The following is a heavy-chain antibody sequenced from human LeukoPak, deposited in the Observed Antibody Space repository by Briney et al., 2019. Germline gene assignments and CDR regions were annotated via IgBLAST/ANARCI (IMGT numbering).Heavy chain of an antibody. Sequence: PSETLSLTCTVSGYSISSGYYWGWIRQPPGKGLEWIGSIYHSGSTYYNPSLKSRVTISEDTSKNQFSLKLSSVTAADTAVYYCARGRRDGYNWDYWGQGTLVTVSS. CDR3: ARGRRDGYNWDY. CDR2: IYHSGST. J-gene: IGHJ4*02. CDR1: GYSISSGYY. V-gene: IGHV4-38-2*02. D-gene: IGHD5-24*01.